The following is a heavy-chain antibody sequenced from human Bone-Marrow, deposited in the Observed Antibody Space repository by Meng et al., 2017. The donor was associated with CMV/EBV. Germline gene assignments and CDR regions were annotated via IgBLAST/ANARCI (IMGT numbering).Heavy chain of an antibody. CDR1: GGSFSGYY. CDR2: IYYSGST. CDR3: ARDVGYYDSSGYFFDI. Sequence: SETLSLTCAVYGGSFSGYYWSWIRQPPGKGLEWIGSIYYSGSTYYNPSLKSRVTISVDTSKNQFSLKLSSVTAADTAVYYCARDVGYYDSSGYFFDIWGQGTRVTCSS. D-gene: IGHD3-22*01. J-gene: IGHJ3*02. V-gene: IGHV4-34*01.